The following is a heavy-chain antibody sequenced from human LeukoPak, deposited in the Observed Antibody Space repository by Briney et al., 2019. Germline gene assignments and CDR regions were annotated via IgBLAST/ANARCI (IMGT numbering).Heavy chain of an antibody. Sequence: ASVKVSCKASGYTFTSYYMHWVRQAPGQGLEWMGIINPSGGSTNYAQKLQGRVTMTTDTSTSTAYTELRSLRSDDTAVYYCARGTNIVVVPAVDYWGQGTLVTVSS. CDR2: INPSGGST. D-gene: IGHD2-2*01. V-gene: IGHV1-46*01. J-gene: IGHJ4*02. CDR1: GYTFTSYY. CDR3: ARGTNIVVVPAVDY.